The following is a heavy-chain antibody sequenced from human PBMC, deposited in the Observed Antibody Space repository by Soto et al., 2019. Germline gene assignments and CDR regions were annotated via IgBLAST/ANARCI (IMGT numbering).Heavy chain of an antibody. Sequence: QITLKESGPTLVNPTQTLTLTCSFSGFSLTTRPVGVGWIRQSPGKVLEWLAFAYWDDYNRYSPSLRRRLTVTMDTSKHQMILKMPNMDPVDTGAYYCAHRRSDGYWNGGYFDNLDQGTLVTVSA. CDR1: GFSLTTRPVG. CDR2: AYWDDYN. CDR3: AHRRSDGYWNGGYFDN. D-gene: IGHD5-18*01. V-gene: IGHV2-5*02. J-gene: IGHJ4*02.